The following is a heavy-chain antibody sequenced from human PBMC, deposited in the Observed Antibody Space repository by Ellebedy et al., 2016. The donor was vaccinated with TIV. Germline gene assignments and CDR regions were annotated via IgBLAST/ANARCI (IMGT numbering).Heavy chain of an antibody. CDR2: ISAYNGNT. J-gene: IGHJ6*02. V-gene: IGHV1-18*04. CDR1: GYTFTANY. CDR3: ARASEAGQYGMDV. Sequence: ASVKVSCXASGYTFTANYIHWVRQAPGQGLEWMGWISAYNGNTNYAQKLQGRVTMTTDTSTSTAYMELRSLRSDDTAVYYCARASEAGQYGMDVWGQGTTVTVSS. D-gene: IGHD6-19*01.